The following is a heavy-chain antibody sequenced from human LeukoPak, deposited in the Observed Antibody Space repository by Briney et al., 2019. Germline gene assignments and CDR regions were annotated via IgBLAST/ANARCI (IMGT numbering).Heavy chain of an antibody. J-gene: IGHJ4*02. Sequence: GSSVKVSCKASGGTFSSYAISWVRQAPGQGLEWMGRIIPIFGIANHAQKFQGRVTITADKSTSTAYMELSSLRSEDTAVYYCARGVWGYRGGDCYNSPFDYWGQGTLVTVSS. V-gene: IGHV1-69*04. CDR2: IIPIFGIA. CDR1: GGTFSSYA. D-gene: IGHD2-21*02. CDR3: ARGVWGYRGGDCYNSPFDY.